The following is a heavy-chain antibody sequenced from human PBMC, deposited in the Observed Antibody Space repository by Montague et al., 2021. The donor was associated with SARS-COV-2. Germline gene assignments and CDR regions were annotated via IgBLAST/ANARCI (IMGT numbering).Heavy chain of an antibody. Sequence: SETLSLTCTVSRDSIGSHNYFWAWIRQPPGKGLEWIGSVDYSGLTFYNPSLESRVPISVDTSKKQFSLKVNSVTAADTAVYYCAKDGEALAWGTFDIWGQGTMVTVSS. J-gene: IGHJ3*02. CDR3: AKDGEALAWGTFDI. D-gene: IGHD3-10*01. CDR1: RDSIGSHNYF. V-gene: IGHV4-39*07. CDR2: VDYSGLT.